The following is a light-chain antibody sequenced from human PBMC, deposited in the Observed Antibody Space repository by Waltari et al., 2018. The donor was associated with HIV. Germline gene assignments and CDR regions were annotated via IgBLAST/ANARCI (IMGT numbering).Light chain of an antibody. V-gene: IGLV1-40*01. Sequence: QSVLTQPPSVSGAPGQRVTLSCTGRSPNIGAGYAVPWYQPLPGTAPSLLNYANNHRPSGVPDRFSGSKSGTSASLAITGLEAEDEADYYCLSYDTSLSGSVFGGGTKLTVL. CDR1: SPNIGAGYA. J-gene: IGLJ2*01. CDR2: ANN. CDR3: LSYDTSLSGSV.